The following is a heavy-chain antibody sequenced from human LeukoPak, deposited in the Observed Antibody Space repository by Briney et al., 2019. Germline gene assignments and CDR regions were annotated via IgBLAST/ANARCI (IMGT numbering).Heavy chain of an antibody. Sequence: PGGSLRLSCAASGFTFSSYWMSWVRQAPGKGLEWVANIKQDGSEKYYADSVKGRFTISRDNSKNTLYLQMNSLRAEDTAVYYCAKDGDTRINDYGTGWNWFDPWGQGTLVTVSS. CDR2: IKQDGSEK. J-gene: IGHJ5*02. V-gene: IGHV3-7*01. CDR3: AKDGDTRINDYGTGWNWFDP. CDR1: GFTFSSYW. D-gene: IGHD4-17*01.